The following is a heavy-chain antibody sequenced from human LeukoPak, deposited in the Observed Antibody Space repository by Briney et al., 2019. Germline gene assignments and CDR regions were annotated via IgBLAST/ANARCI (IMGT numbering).Heavy chain of an antibody. Sequence: SETLSLTCTVSGGSISSYYWSWIRQPPGKGLEWIGYIYYSGSTNYNPSLKSRVTISVDTSKNQFSLKLSSVTAADTAVYYCARDGFIGPAGRGAYFDYWGQGTLVTVSS. D-gene: IGHD3-16*02. CDR2: IYYSGST. V-gene: IGHV4-59*01. J-gene: IGHJ4*02. CDR1: GGSISSYY. CDR3: ARDGFIGPAGRGAYFDY.